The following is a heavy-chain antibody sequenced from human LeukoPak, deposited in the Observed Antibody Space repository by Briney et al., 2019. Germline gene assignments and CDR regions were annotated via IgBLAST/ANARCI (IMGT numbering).Heavy chain of an antibody. Sequence: PGGSLRLSCAASGFTFSNAWMNWVRQAPGKGLEWVGSIKRKSDGGATDYAVPVKGRFTISRDDSKNTLYLQMNSLKTDDTAVYFCTATLGYWGQGTLVTVSS. J-gene: IGHJ4*02. CDR3: TATLGY. CDR1: GFTFSNAW. V-gene: IGHV3-15*07. D-gene: IGHD3-16*01. CDR2: IKRKSDGGAT.